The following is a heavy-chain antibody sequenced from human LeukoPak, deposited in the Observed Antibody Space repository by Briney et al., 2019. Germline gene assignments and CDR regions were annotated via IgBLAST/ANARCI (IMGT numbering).Heavy chain of an antibody. Sequence: ASVKVSCKASGFTFTSSAMQWVRQARGQRLEWIGWIVVGSGNTNYAQKFQERVTITRDMSTSTACMELSSLRSEDTAVYYCAAEYNFGSRDLYYYGMDVWGQGTTVTVSS. V-gene: IGHV1-58*02. CDR3: AAEYNFGSRDLYYYGMDV. J-gene: IGHJ6*02. CDR2: IVVGSGNT. D-gene: IGHD1-20*01. CDR1: GFTFTSSA.